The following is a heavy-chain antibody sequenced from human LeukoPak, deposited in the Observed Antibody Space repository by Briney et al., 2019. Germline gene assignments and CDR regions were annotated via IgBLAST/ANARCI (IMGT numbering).Heavy chain of an antibody. D-gene: IGHD2-2*01. J-gene: IGHJ5*02. Sequence: SQTLSLTCTVSGGSISSGGYYWSWIRQHPGKGLEWIGYIYYSGSTYYNPSLKSRVTISVDTSKNQFSLKLSSVTAADTAVYYCAREPHCSSTSCLNWFDPWGQGTLVTVSS. CDR2: IYYSGST. V-gene: IGHV4-31*03. CDR3: AREPHCSSTSCLNWFDP. CDR1: GGSISSGGYY.